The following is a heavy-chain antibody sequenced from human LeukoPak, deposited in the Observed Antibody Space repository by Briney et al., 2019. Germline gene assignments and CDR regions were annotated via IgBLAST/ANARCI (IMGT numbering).Heavy chain of an antibody. J-gene: IGHJ4*02. Sequence: PGGSLRLSCAASGFTVSRNYMSWVRQAPGKGLEWVSAISGSGGSTYYADSVEGRFTISRDNFKNTLYLQMNSLRAEDTAVYYCAKGFYYYSSGWEYFNYWGQGTLVTVSS. CDR3: AKGFYYYSSGWEYFNY. D-gene: IGHD3-22*01. CDR1: GFTVSRNY. CDR2: ISGSGGST. V-gene: IGHV3-23*01.